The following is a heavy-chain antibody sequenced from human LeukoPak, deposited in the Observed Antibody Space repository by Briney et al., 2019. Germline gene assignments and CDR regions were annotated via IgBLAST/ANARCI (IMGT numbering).Heavy chain of an antibody. CDR3: ARRKRWLQSNYWYFDL. V-gene: IGHV5-51*01. CDR1: GYSFNSNW. Sequence: GESLKISCKGSGYSFNSNWIGWVRQRPGKGLEWMGIIYPGDSDTRYSPSFQGQVTISADKSITTAYVQWSSLKASDTAIYYCARRKRWLQSNYWYFDLWGRGTLVTVSS. CDR2: IYPGDSDT. D-gene: IGHD5-24*01. J-gene: IGHJ2*01.